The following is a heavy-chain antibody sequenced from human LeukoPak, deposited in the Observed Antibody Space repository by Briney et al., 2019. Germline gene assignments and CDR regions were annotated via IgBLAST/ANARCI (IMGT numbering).Heavy chain of an antibody. Sequence: WGSLRLSCAASGFTFSSYWMSWVRQAPGKGLEWVANIKYDEIEKYHVDSVKGRFTISRDNTKNSLYLQMNSLRVEDTAVYYCARDTGALVTHFDYWGQGTLVTVSS. CDR2: IKYDEIEK. D-gene: IGHD5-18*01. CDR3: ARDTGALVTHFDY. J-gene: IGHJ4*02. CDR1: GFTFSSYW. V-gene: IGHV3-7*03.